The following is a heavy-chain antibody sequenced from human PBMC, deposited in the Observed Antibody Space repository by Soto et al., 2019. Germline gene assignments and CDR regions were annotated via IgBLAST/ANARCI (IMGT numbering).Heavy chain of an antibody. V-gene: IGHV3-21*01. CDR1: GFTFSSYS. CDR2: ISTSSSYI. CDR3: ASPLDIVGATPVVDY. D-gene: IGHD1-26*01. J-gene: IGHJ4*02. Sequence: EVQLVESGGGLVKPGGSLRLSCAASGFTFSSYSMNWVRQAPGKGLEWVSSISTSSSYIYYADSVKGRFTISRDNAKNSLYLQMNSLRAEDTAVYYCASPLDIVGATPVVDYWGQGTLVTVSS.